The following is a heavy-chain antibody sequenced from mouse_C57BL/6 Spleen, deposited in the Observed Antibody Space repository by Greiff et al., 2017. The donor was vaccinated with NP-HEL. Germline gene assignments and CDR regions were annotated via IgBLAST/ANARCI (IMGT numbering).Heavy chain of an antibody. J-gene: IGHJ2*01. CDR2: IYRSGGST. D-gene: IGHD4-1*01. Sequence: QVQLQQSDAGLVKPGASVKISCKVSGYTFTDYTIHWMKQRPEQGLEWIGYIYRSGGSTKYKEKFKGKGTLTADNTSSTDYMQLNSLTSEDSAVYFWERRANWVLFDYWGQGTTLTVSS. V-gene: IGHV1-78*01. CDR1: GYTFTDYT. CDR3: ERRANWVLFDY.